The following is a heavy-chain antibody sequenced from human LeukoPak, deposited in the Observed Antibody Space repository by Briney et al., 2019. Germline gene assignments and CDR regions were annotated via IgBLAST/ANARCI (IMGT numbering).Heavy chain of an antibody. CDR2: IYSGGST. V-gene: IGHV3-53*01. CDR3: AKMTDSSGYYPFDY. CDR1: GFTVSSNY. D-gene: IGHD3-22*01. J-gene: IGHJ4*02. Sequence: GGSLRLSCAASGFTVSSNYMSWVRQAPGKGLEWVSVIYSGGSTYYADSVKGRFIISRDNSKNTLYLQMNSLRAEDTAVYYCAKMTDSSGYYPFDYWGQGTLVTVSS.